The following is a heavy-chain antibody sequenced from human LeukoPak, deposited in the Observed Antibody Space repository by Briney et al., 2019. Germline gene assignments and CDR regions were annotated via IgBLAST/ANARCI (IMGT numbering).Heavy chain of an antibody. CDR3: ARDTAALYYMDV. D-gene: IGHD6-6*01. V-gene: IGHV3-74*01. Sequence: GGPLRLSCAASGFTFSSYWMHWVRQAPGKGLVWVSRINSDGGSTSYADSVKGRFTISRDNAKNTLYLQMNSLRAEDTAVYYCARDTAALYYMDVWGKGTTVTVSS. J-gene: IGHJ6*03. CDR1: GFTFSSYW. CDR2: INSDGGST.